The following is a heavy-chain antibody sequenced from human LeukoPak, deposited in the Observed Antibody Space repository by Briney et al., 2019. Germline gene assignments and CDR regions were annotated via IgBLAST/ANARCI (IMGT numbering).Heavy chain of an antibody. CDR2: IYHSGST. CDR1: GYSISSGYY. J-gene: IGHJ6*02. D-gene: IGHD3-9*01. V-gene: IGHV4-38-2*02. Sequence: SETLSLTCTVSGYSISSGYYWGWIRQPPGKGLEWIGSIYHSGSTYYNPSLKSRVTISVDTSKNQFSLKLSSVTAADTAVYYCARMGLRYFDWLPPDYYGMDVWGQGTTVTVSS. CDR3: ARMGLRYFDWLPPDYYGMDV.